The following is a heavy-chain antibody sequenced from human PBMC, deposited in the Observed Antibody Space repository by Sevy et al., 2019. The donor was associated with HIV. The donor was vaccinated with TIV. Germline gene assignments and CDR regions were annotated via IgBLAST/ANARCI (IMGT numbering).Heavy chain of an antibody. CDR2: IYYNGHI. D-gene: IGHD1-26*01. J-gene: IGHJ4*02. CDR3: AGENAWGRGYS. V-gene: IGHV4-59*08. Sequence: SETLSLTCTVSGGSITSLYWNWIRQPPGKGLEWIANIYYNGHINYNPPLKSRVTFSLDTSKNQFSLRLSYVTAADTAMYYCAGENAWGRGYSWGQGTLVTVSS. CDR1: GGSITSLY.